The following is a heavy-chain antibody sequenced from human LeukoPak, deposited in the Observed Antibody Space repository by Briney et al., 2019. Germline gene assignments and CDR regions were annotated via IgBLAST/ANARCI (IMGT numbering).Heavy chain of an antibody. J-gene: IGHJ4*02. Sequence: GGSLRLSCAVSGFTFSSYTIYWVRQAPGKGLEWVAGISNDGSNKYYADSVKGRFTTSRDNSKNTLYVQMNSLRAEDTAVYYCARESYGDYYIDYWGQGTLVTVSS. CDR3: ARESYGDYYIDY. CDR2: ISNDGSNK. V-gene: IGHV3-30-3*01. CDR1: GFTFSSYT. D-gene: IGHD4-17*01.